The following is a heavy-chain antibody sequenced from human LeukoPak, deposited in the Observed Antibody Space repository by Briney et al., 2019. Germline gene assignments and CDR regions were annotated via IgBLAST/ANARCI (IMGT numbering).Heavy chain of an antibody. CDR1: GYTFTGYY. CDR3: AREELRVLRFLEWLPGDY. J-gene: IGHJ4*02. D-gene: IGHD3-3*01. V-gene: IGHV1-2*02. Sequence: ASVKVSCKASGYTFTGYYMHWVRQAPGPGLEWMGWINPNSGGTNYAQKFQGRVTMTRDTSISTAYMELSRLRSDDTAVYYCAREELRVLRFLEWLPGDYWGQGTLVTVSS. CDR2: INPNSGGT.